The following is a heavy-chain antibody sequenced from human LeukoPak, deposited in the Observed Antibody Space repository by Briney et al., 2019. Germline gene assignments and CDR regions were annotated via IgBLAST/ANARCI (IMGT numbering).Heavy chain of an antibody. V-gene: IGHV3-9*01. CDR1: GFTFDDYA. J-gene: IGHJ4*02. CDR3: VRKFATGD. CDR2: ISWNSGSI. Sequence: GRSLRLSCAASGFTFDDYAMHWVRQAPGKGLGWVSGISWNSGSIGYADSVKGRFTISRDNAKNTLYLQMNSLRVEDTAVYYCVRKFATGDWGQGTLVTVSS. D-gene: IGHD1-14*01.